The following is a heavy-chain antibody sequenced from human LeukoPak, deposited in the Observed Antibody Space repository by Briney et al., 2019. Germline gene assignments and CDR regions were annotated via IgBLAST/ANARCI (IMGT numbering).Heavy chain of an antibody. CDR1: GYTFSDYY. D-gene: IGHD3-9*01. J-gene: IGHJ4*02. Sequence: ASVKVSCKASGYTFSDYYIHWVRQAPGQGLEWMSWINPNSGGTNYAQKFQGRVTMTRDTSITTAYMELSRLTSDDTAVYYCARGYVLTGYSHWGQGTLVTVTS. CDR3: ARGYVLTGYSH. CDR2: INPNSGGT. V-gene: IGHV1-2*02.